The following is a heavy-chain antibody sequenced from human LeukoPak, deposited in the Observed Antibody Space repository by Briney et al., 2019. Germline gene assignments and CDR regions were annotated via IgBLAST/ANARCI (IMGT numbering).Heavy chain of an antibody. CDR2: ISAYNGNT. V-gene: IGHV1-18*01. J-gene: IGHJ5*02. CDR3: ARTRARYCSGGSCRNWFDP. Sequence: GASVKVSCEASGYTFTNYAISWVRQAPGQGLEWMGRISAYNGNTSYAQKFQDRVILTTDTSTSTAYMELRSLRSDDTAVYYCARTRARYCSGGSCRNWFDPWGQGTLVTVSS. CDR1: GYTFTNYA. D-gene: IGHD2-15*01.